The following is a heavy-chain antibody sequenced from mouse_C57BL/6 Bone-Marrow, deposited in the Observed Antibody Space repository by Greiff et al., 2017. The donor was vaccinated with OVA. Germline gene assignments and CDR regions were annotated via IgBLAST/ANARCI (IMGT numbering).Heavy chain of an antibody. D-gene: IGHD1-1*01. CDR3: TRVYYDDSSHYWCFDV. Sequence: DVMLVESGEGLVKPGGSLKLSCAASGFTFSSYAMSWVRQTPEKRLEWVAYISSGGDYIYYADTVKGRSTISRDNARNTLYLEMSSLKSEDTAMYYCTRVYYDDSSHYWCFDVWGTGTTVTVSS. CDR2: ISSGGDYI. V-gene: IGHV5-9-1*02. CDR1: GFTFSSYA. J-gene: IGHJ1*03.